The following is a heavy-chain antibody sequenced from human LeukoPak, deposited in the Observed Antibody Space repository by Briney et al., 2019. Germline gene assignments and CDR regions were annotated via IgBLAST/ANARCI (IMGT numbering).Heavy chain of an antibody. J-gene: IGHJ4*02. Sequence: GESLKISCKGSGYSFTNYWIAWVRQMPGKGLEWMGIIYPDDSDTRYSPSFQGQVTISADKSISTAYLQWSSLKASDTAMYYCARHSVYDYVWGSYRYTPYFDYWGQGTLVTVSS. CDR3: ARHSVYDYVWGSYRYTPYFDY. CDR2: IYPDDSDT. CDR1: GYSFTNYW. D-gene: IGHD3-16*02. V-gene: IGHV5-51*01.